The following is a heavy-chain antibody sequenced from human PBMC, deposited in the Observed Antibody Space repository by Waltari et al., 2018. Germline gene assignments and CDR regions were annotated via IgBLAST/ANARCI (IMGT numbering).Heavy chain of an antibody. CDR1: GYSISSGYY. D-gene: IGHD3-22*01. Sequence: QVQLQESGPGLVKPSETLSLTCAVSGYSISSGYYWGWIRQPPGKGLEWIGSIYHSGSTYYNPSLKSRVTISVDTSKNQFSLKLSSVTAADTAVYYCVYYDSSGYYYSLGWGQGTLVTVSS. V-gene: IGHV4-38-2*01. CDR3: VYYDSSGYYYSLG. CDR2: IYHSGST. J-gene: IGHJ4*02.